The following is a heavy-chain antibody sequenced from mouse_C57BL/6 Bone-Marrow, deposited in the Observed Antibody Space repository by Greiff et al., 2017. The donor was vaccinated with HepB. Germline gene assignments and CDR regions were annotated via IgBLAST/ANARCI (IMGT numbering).Heavy chain of an antibody. CDR2: IDPSDSDT. Sequence: QVQLQQPGAELVMPGASVKLSCKASGYTFTSYWMHWVKQRPGQGLEWIGEIDPSDSDTNYNQQFKGKSTLTVDKSSSTAYMQLSSLTSEDSAVYYCARENYGYDGAAWFAYWGQGTLVTVSA. D-gene: IGHD2-2*01. V-gene: IGHV1-69*01. CDR1: GYTFTSYW. J-gene: IGHJ3*01. CDR3: ARENYGYDGAAWFAY.